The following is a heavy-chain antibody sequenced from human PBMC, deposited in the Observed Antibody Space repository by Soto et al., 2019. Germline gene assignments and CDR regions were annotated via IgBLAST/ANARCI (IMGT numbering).Heavy chain of an antibody. V-gene: IGHV3-7*01. Sequence: EVQLVESGGGLVQPGGSLRLSCEASGFTFSRNCMSWVRQAPGKGLEWMGNIKQDGSEKYYVDSVKGRFTISRDNAKNSLYLQINSLRAEDTSVFYCARSTGYCSGGSCYQEYWYFDLWGRGTLVTVFS. CDR1: GFTFSRNC. CDR3: ARSTGYCSGGSCYQEYWYFDL. D-gene: IGHD2-15*01. CDR2: IKQDGSEK. J-gene: IGHJ2*01.